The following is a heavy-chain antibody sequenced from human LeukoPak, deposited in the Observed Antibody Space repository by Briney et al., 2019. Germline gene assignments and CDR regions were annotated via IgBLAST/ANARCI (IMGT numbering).Heavy chain of an antibody. Sequence: QAGGSLRLSCAASGFTFSTYEMNWFRQAPGKGLEWVAYINSRGSPVYYADAVKGRFTISRDNVKNSLYLQMNGLRAEDTAVYYCARVLLGYYGFWSGYVTDYWGQGTLVSVSP. CDR2: INSRGSPV. CDR3: ARVLLGYYGFWSGYVTDY. CDR1: GFTFSTYE. D-gene: IGHD3-3*01. V-gene: IGHV3-48*03. J-gene: IGHJ4*02.